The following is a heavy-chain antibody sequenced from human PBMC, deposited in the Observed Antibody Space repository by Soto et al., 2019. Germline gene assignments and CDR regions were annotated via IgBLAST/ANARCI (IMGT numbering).Heavy chain of an antibody. V-gene: IGHV3-48*01. CDR1: GFNFSSYG. J-gene: IGHJ5*02. D-gene: IGHD2-15*01. CDR3: AKIDTTLEYFDP. Sequence: EEQLVESGGGLVQPGGSLRLSCAASGFNFSSYGMNWVRQAPGKGLEWVSYISLSSSTIFCADSVKGRFTISRDNAKNSLDLQMHSLSAEDTAVYYCAKIDTTLEYFDPWGQGTLVTVSS. CDR2: ISLSSSTI.